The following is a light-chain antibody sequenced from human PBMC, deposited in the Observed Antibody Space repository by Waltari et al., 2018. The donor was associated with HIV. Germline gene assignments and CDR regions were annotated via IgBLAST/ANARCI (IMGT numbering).Light chain of an antibody. CDR1: SSDIGSFDH. J-gene: IGLJ3*02. Sequence: QSALTQPRSVSESPGQSVTISCIGTSSDIGSFDHVSWFQQPPGSAPKLLIFGVSNRPSGVPDRFSGSKSGNTASLTISGLQAEDEADYSCRSYRSRITLLFGGGTKLTVL. CDR3: RSYRSRITLL. V-gene: IGLV2-18*02. CDR2: GVS.